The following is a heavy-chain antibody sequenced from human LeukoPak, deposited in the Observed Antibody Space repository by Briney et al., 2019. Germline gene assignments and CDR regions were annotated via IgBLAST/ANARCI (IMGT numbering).Heavy chain of an antibody. J-gene: IGHJ6*02. CDR1: GTSISNYY. CDR2: IYYTGNT. CDR3: ARTSRHFYGSGSNLKPWPDAMDV. Sequence: SETLSPTCTVSGTSISNYYWTWIRQPPGKGLEWIGYIYYTGNTNYNPSLKSRVAMSLDTSKNQFSLKLSSVTAADSAVYHCARTSRHFYGSGSNLKPWPDAMDVWGQGTTVTVSS. V-gene: IGHV4-59*01. D-gene: IGHD3-10*01.